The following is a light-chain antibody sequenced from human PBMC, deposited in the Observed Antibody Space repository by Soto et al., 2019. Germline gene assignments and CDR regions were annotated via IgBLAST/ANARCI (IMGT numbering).Light chain of an antibody. CDR3: CSYVGATTYV. Sequence: QSVLTQPASVSGSPGQSITISCTGTSSTVGGFNVVSWYQQHPWKAPKVIIYEGIKRPSGVSNRFSGSNSGSTASLTISGLQAEDEADYYCCSYVGATTYVFGTGTKLTVL. CDR2: EGI. CDR1: SSTVGGFNV. V-gene: IGLV2-23*01. J-gene: IGLJ1*01.